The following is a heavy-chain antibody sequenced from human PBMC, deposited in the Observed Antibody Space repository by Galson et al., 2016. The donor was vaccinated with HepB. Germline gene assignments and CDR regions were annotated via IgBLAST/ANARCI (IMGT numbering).Heavy chain of an antibody. CDR1: GFNISDFY. D-gene: IGHD3-16*01. Sequence: SLRLSCAASGFNISDFYMSWVRQAPGKGLECVSAISGSGGTTFYADSVKGRFTISRDNSKNTVYLQVNSLRAEDTAVFYCARQLWGGVDVWAEGPRSPSR. CDR2: ISGSGGTT. CDR3: ARQLWGGVDV. V-gene: IGHV3-23*01. J-gene: IGHJ6*02.